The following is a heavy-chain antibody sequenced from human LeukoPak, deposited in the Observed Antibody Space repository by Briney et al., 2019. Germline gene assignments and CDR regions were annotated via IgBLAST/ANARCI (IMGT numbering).Heavy chain of an antibody. D-gene: IGHD3-16*02. CDR2: ISSSGTNI. Sequence: GGSLRLSCAASGFTFSFYSMNWVRQAPGKGLEWVSCISSSGTNIYYADSVKGRFTISRDNAKNSLYLQMNSLRAEDTAVYYCARADYDYVWGSYRQYYFDYWGQGTLVTVSS. J-gene: IGHJ4*02. CDR1: GFTFSFYS. V-gene: IGHV3-21*01. CDR3: ARADYDYVWGSYRQYYFDY.